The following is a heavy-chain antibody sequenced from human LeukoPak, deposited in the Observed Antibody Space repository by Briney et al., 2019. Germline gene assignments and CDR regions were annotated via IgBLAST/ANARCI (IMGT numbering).Heavy chain of an antibody. CDR1: GFTFRNYY. V-gene: IGHV3-74*01. CDR3: ARSSNGVYIQ. CDR2: ISGDGSSI. J-gene: IGHJ4*02. Sequence: PGGSLRLSCVASGFTFRNYYMHWVRQVPGKGLVWVSRISGDGSSIFYADSVKGRFTISRDNAKYSLYVQMNSLRADDSAVYYCARSSNGVYIQWGQGTLVTVSS. D-gene: IGHD2-8*01.